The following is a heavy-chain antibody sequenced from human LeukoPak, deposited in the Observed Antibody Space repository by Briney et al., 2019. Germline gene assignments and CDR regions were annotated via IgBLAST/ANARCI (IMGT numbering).Heavy chain of an antibody. CDR1: GFTFSTYW. V-gene: IGHV3-74*01. CDR2: INSDGSST. J-gene: IGHJ4*02. CDR3: GRALGSYFDY. D-gene: IGHD1-26*01. Sequence: GGSLRLSCAASGFTFSTYWMHWVRQAPGKGLVWVSRINSDGSSTTYADSVKGRFTISRDNARNMLYLQMNSLRAEDTAVYYCGRALGSYFDYWGQGTLVTVSS.